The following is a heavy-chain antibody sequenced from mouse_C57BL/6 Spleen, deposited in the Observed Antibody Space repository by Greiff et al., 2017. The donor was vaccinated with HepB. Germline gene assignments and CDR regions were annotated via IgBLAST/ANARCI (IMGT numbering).Heavy chain of an antibody. D-gene: IGHD6-1*01. CDR3: ARTQIPLRYFDY. J-gene: IGHJ2*01. V-gene: IGHV1-59*01. Sequence: VQLQQPGAELVRPGTSVKLSCKASGYTFTSYWMHWVKQRPGQGLEWIGVIDPSDSYTNYNQKFKGKAALTVDTSSSTAYMQLSSLTSEDSAVYYCARTQIPLRYFDYWGQGTTLTVSS. CDR1: GYTFTSYW. CDR2: IDPSDSYT.